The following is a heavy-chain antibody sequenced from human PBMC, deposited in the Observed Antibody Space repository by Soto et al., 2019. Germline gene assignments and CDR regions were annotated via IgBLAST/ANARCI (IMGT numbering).Heavy chain of an antibody. CDR1: GYTFTSYA. CDR2: INVGNGNT. J-gene: IGHJ4*02. CDR3: AREHDFWSGYYFGLDY. D-gene: IGHD3-3*01. Sequence: GASVKVSCKTSGYTFTSYAMHWVRQAPGQRLEWMGWINVGNGNTKYSQKFQSRVTITRDISASTAYMELSSLRSEDTAVYYCAREHDFWSGYYFGLDYWGQGTLVTVSS. V-gene: IGHV1-3*01.